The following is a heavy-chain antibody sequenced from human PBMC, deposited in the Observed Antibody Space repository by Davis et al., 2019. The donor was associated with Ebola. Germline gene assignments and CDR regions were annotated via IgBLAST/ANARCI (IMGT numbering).Heavy chain of an antibody. CDR1: GGSISSDTHY. CDR2: ILYSGTT. D-gene: IGHD6-13*01. CDR3: ARDTRSSWYFYFDY. J-gene: IGHJ4*02. Sequence: MPSETLSLTCTVSGGSISSDTHYWAWIRQPPGKGLEWIGAILYSGTTYYNPSLKSRVTMSVDTSKNQVSLKLRSVTAADTAVYYCARDTRSSWYFYFDYWGQGTLVTVSS. V-gene: IGHV4-39*01.